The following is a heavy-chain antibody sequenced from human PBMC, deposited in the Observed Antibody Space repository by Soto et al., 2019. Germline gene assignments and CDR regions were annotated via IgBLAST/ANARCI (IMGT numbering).Heavy chain of an antibody. Sequence: PSETLSLTCTVSGGSISSSSYYWGWIRQPPGKGLEWIGSIYYSGSTYYNPSLKSRVTISVDTSKNQFSLKLSSVTAADTAVYFCARLKGIAAAGTGWGQRTLVTVSS. CDR2: IYYSGST. CDR1: GGSISSSSYY. V-gene: IGHV4-39*01. D-gene: IGHD6-13*01. J-gene: IGHJ4*02. CDR3: ARLKGIAAAGTG.